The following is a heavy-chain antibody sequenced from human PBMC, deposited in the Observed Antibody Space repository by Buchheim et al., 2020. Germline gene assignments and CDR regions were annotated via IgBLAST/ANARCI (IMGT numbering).Heavy chain of an antibody. V-gene: IGHV3-7*01. Sequence: EVQLVESGGGLVQPGGSLRLSCAASGFIFSTDWMSWVRQAPGKGLEWVANIKHDGSEKYYVDSVEGRFTISRDNVKNLLFLQMNSLSAEDTAVYFCASAESPRGGNDYWGLGTL. CDR2: IKHDGSEK. CDR3: ASAESPRGGNDY. CDR1: GFIFSTDW. J-gene: IGHJ4*02.